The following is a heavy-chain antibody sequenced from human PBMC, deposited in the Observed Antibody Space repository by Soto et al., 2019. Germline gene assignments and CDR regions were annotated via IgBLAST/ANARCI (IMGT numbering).Heavy chain of an antibody. CDR2: ISGSGGST. CDR3: AKAGIGQLAHYFDY. Sequence: GGSLILSCAASGFTFRSYSMSWVRQAPGKGLEWVSAISGSGGSTYYADSVKGRFTISRDNSKNTLYLQMNSLRAEDTAVYYCAKAGIGQLAHYFDYWGQGTLVTVSS. V-gene: IGHV3-23*01. CDR1: GFTFRSYS. D-gene: IGHD6-6*01. J-gene: IGHJ4*02.